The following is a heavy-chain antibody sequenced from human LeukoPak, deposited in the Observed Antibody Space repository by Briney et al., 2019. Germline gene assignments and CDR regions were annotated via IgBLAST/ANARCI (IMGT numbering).Heavy chain of an antibody. J-gene: IGHJ5*02. Sequence: GESLKISFKGSGYSFTSYWIGWVRQMPGKGLEWMGIIYPGDSDTRYSPSFQGQVTISADKSISTAYLQWSSLKASDTAMYYCARHKISGTSSRWFDPWGQGTLVTVSS. CDR2: IYPGDSDT. CDR3: ARHKISGTSSRWFDP. D-gene: IGHD2-2*01. CDR1: GYSFTSYW. V-gene: IGHV5-51*01.